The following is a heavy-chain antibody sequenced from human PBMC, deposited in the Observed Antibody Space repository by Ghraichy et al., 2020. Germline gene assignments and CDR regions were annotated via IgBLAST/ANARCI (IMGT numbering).Heavy chain of an antibody. Sequence: GESLNISCAASGLAFSNTVLSWVRQAPGKGLEWVSGISGSGGTTYYADSVKGRLTVSRDNFKNTVYLQMNSLRAEDTAVYFCARGNRLADYLHYAFDIWGQGTTVTVSS. J-gene: IGHJ3*02. CDR3: ARGNRLADYLHYAFDI. V-gene: IGHV3-23*01. D-gene: IGHD2/OR15-2a*01. CDR1: GLAFSNTV. CDR2: ISGSGGTT.